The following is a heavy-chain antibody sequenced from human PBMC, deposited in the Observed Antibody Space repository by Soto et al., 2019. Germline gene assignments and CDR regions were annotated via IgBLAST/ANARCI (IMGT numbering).Heavy chain of an antibody. J-gene: IGHJ6*02. CDR1: GFTFTSSA. D-gene: IGHD5-12*01. CDR2: IVVGSGNT. Sequence: ASVKVSCKASGFTFTSSAVQWVRQARGQRLEWIGWIVVGSGNTNYAQKFQERVTITRDMSTSTAYMELSSLRSEDTAVYYCAVGYSDYDFAVAGGYYYGMDVWGQGTTVTVSS. CDR3: AVGYSDYDFAVAGGYYYGMDV. V-gene: IGHV1-58*01.